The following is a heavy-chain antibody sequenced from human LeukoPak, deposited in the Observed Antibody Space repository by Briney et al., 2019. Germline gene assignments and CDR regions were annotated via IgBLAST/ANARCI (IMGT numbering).Heavy chain of an antibody. CDR3: ARVVGATSRNWFDP. CDR2: ISSSSSYI. J-gene: IGHJ5*02. D-gene: IGHD1-26*01. CDR1: GFTFSSYS. Sequence: GGSLRLSCAASGFTFSSYSMNWVRQAPGKGLEWVSSISSSSSYIYYADSVKGRFTISRDNAKNSLYLQMNSLRAEDTAVYYCARVVGATSRNWFDPWGQGTLVTVSS. V-gene: IGHV3-21*01.